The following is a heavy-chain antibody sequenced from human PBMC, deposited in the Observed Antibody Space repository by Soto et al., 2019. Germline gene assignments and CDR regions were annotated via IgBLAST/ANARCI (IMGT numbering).Heavy chain of an antibody. CDR1: GFSLSTSGVG. CDR2: IYWDDGK. J-gene: IGHJ3*02. V-gene: IGHV2-5*02. CDR3: ARTSYYYDSSGYYYRAFEI. D-gene: IGHD3-22*01. Sequence: SGPTLVNPTQTLTLTCTFSGFSLSTSGVGVAWTRQPPGKALEWLALIYWDDGKRYSPSLKTRLNITKDTSKKQVVLTMTNMDPVDTATYYCARTSYYYDSSGYYYRAFEIWGQGTMVNVS.